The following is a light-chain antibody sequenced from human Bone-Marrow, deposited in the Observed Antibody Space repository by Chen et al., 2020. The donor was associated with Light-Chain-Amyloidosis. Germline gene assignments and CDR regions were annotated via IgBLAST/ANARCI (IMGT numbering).Light chain of an antibody. CDR2: GNS. V-gene: IGLV1-40*01. Sequence: QSVLTQPPSVSGAPGQRVPISCTGSSSNIGAGYDVHWYQQLPGTAPKLLIYGNSNRPAGVPDRVSGSKSGTSASLAITGLQAEDEADYYCQSYDSSLSGWVFGGGTKLTVL. J-gene: IGLJ3*02. CDR1: SSNIGAGYD. CDR3: QSYDSSLSGWV.